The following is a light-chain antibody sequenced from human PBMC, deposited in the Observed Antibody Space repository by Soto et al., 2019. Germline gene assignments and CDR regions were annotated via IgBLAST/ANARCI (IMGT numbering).Light chain of an antibody. CDR2: TAS. V-gene: IGKV1-5*03. CDR3: QQYGSYWT. J-gene: IGKJ1*01. Sequence: DIQMTQSPSTLSASVGDRVTITCRASQNINNWLAWYQQKPGKAPKLLIYTASTLESGLPSRFSGSGSGTEYTLTISRLQPDDFATDYFQQYGSYWTFGRGTKVEIK. CDR1: QNINNW.